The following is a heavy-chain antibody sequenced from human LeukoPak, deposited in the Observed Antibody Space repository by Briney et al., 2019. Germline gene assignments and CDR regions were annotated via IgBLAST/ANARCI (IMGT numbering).Heavy chain of an antibody. CDR3: ALNSDFWSGYRTYGMDV. CDR1: GGSFSGYY. CDR2: INHSGST. D-gene: IGHD3-3*01. J-gene: IGHJ6*02. V-gene: IGHV4-34*01. Sequence: RASETLSLTCAVYGGSFSGYYWSWIRQPPGKGLEWIGEINHSGSTNYNPSLKSRVTISVDTSKNQLSLKLSSVTAADTAVYYCALNSDFWSGYRTYGMDVWGQGTTVTVSS.